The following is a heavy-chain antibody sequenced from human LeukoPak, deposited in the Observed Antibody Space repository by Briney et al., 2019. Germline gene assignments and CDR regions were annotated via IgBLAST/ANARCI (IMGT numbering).Heavy chain of an antibody. CDR3: ARDYYDSSGYYYVDY. D-gene: IGHD3-22*01. CDR1: GGSISSYY. Sequence: SETLSLTCTVSGGSISSYYWSWIRQPPGKGLEWIGYIYYSGSTNYKSSLKSRVTISVDTSKNQFSLKLSSVTAADTAVYYCARDYYDSSGYYYVDYWGQGTLVTVSS. CDR2: IYYSGST. V-gene: IGHV4-59*12. J-gene: IGHJ4*02.